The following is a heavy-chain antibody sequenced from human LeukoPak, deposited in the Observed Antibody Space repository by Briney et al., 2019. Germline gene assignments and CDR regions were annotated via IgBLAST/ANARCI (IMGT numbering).Heavy chain of an antibody. J-gene: IGHJ4*02. Sequence: PGASLRLSCAASGFTFSSYSMNWVRQAPGKGLEWVSSISSSSSYIYYADSVKGRFTISRDNAKNSLYLQMNSLRAEDTAVDYCAREGQLVSGGGGSYWGQGTLVTVSS. CDR3: AREGQLVSGGGGSY. CDR2: ISSSSSYI. V-gene: IGHV3-21*01. CDR1: GFTFSSYS. D-gene: IGHD6-6*01.